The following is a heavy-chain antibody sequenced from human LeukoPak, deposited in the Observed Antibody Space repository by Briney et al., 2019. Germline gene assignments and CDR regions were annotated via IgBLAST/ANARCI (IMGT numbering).Heavy chain of an antibody. CDR3: AKDCGEQLYRPFDS. CDR1: GFTFSSYG. D-gene: IGHD3-10*01. V-gene: IGHV3-23*01. CDR2: ISGSGGST. J-gene: IGHJ4*02. Sequence: GGSLRLSCAASGFTFSSYGMSWVRQAPGKGLEWVSAISGSGGSTYYADSVKGRFTISRDNSKNTLYLQMNSLRAEDTAVYYCAKDCGEQLYRPFDSWGQGSLVTVSS.